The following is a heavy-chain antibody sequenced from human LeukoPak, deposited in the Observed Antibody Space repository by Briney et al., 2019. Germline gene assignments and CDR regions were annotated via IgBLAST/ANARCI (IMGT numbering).Heavy chain of an antibody. CDR3: ARVWELSFDY. Sequence: GGSLRLSCAASGFTVSTDHMSWVRQAPGKGLEWVAVSYNHNNSQYADSVKGRFTISRDNSKNTLDLQMNSLRAEDTALYYCARVWELSFDYCGQGTLVTVSS. CDR2: SYNHNNS. D-gene: IGHD3-16*02. J-gene: IGHJ4*02. V-gene: IGHV3-53*01. CDR1: GFTVSTDH.